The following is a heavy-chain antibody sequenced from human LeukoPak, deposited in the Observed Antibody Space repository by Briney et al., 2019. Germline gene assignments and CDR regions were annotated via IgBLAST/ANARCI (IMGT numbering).Heavy chain of an antibody. CDR1: GGSISTYF. CDR3: ARYHQPSGPNWLDR. Sequence: ETLSLTCTVPGGSISTYFWTWIRQFPGKGLGWIGYIYYTGTTRYNPSLKSRVTISVDTSKNQFSLSLSSVTAADTAVYYCARYHQPSGPNWLDRWGQGTLVTVPS. J-gene: IGHJ5*02. V-gene: IGHV4-59*01. CDR2: IYYTGTT. D-gene: IGHD2-15*01.